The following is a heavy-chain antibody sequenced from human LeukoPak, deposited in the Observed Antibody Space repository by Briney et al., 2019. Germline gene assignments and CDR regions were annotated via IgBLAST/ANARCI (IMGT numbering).Heavy chain of an antibody. CDR3: ARDLNTAMVTLGGTIDP. V-gene: IGHV3-15*07. Sequence: GGSLRLSCAASGFTFSNAWMNWVRQAPGKGLEWVGRIKSKTDGGTTDYAAPVKGRFTISRDDSKNTLYLQMNSLKTEDTAVYYCARDLNTAMVTLGGTIDPWGQGTLVTVSS. CDR1: GFTFSNAW. D-gene: IGHD5-18*01. J-gene: IGHJ5*02. CDR2: IKSKTDGGTT.